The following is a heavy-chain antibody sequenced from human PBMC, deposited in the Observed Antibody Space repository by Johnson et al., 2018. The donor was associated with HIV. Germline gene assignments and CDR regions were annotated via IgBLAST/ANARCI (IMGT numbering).Heavy chain of an antibody. CDR2: TWNSGSI. CDR3: AKRFFGSSDAFDI. Sequence: VQLVESGGGLVQPGGSLRLSCAASGFTVSSNYMSWVRQAPGKGLEWVSGITWNSGSIGYADSVKGRFTISRDNSKNTLYLQMNSLRAEDTAVYYCAKRFFGSSDAFDIWGQGTMVTVSS. CDR1: GFTVSSNY. V-gene: IGHV3-66*02. J-gene: IGHJ3*02. D-gene: IGHD1-26*01.